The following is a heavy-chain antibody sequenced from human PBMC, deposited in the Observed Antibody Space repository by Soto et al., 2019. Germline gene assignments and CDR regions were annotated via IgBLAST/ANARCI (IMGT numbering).Heavy chain of an antibody. V-gene: IGHV3-73*02. CDR2: IRSKANSYAT. J-gene: IGHJ3*02. D-gene: IGHD4-17*01. Sequence: EVQLVESGGGLVQPGGSLKLSCAASGFTFSGSAMHWVRQASGKGLEWVGRIRSKANSYATAYAASVKGRFTISRDDSKNTAHLQMNSQKTEDTAVYYCTRHHYGDYEENAFDNWGQGTMVTVSS. CDR3: TRHHYGDYEENAFDN. CDR1: GFTFSGSA.